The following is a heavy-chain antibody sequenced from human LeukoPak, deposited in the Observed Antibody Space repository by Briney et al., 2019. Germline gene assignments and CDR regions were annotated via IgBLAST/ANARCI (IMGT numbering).Heavy chain of an antibody. J-gene: IGHJ4*02. D-gene: IGHD3-22*01. CDR2: IYYSGST. Sequence: SETLSLTCTVSGGSISSGGYYWSWIRQPPGKGLEWIGYIYYSGSTFYNSSLKSRLSISIDTSKNQFSLKLSSVTAADTAMYYCAKTYYDSSGHYFDNWGQGTLVTVSS. CDR1: GGSISSGGYY. CDR3: AKTYYDSSGHYFDN. V-gene: IGHV4-30-4*08.